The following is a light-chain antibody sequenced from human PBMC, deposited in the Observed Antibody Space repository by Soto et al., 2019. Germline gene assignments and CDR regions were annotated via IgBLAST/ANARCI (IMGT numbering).Light chain of an antibody. CDR1: QSFLYSSNNMNY. CDR3: QQYYSTPWT. CDR2: WAS. V-gene: IGKV4-1*01. Sequence: DVVLTQSPDSLAVSLGERATIICKSSQSFLYSSNNMNYLAWYQQKAGQPPKLLIYWASTRESGVPDRFGGSGSGTEFTLTINSLQAEDVAVYYCQQYYSTPWTFGQGTKV. J-gene: IGKJ1*01.